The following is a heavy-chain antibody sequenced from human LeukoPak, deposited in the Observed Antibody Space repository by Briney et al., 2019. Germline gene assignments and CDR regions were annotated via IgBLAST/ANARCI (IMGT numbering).Heavy chain of an antibody. V-gene: IGHV3-23*01. CDR2: ISGSDNNI. J-gene: IGHJ3*02. D-gene: IGHD2-21*01. Sequence: GGSLRLSCAASGFTFTSYAMSWVRQAPGKGLEWVSSISGSDNNIYYADSVKGRFTISRDNSENTLYLQMHSLRAEDTAVYYCAKELVISILGSDAFGIWGQGTMVTVSS. CDR1: GFTFTSYA. CDR3: AKELVISILGSDAFGI.